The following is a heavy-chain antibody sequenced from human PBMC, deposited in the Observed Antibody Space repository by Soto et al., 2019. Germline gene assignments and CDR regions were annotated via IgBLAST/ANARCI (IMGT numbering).Heavy chain of an antibody. J-gene: IGHJ4*02. CDR1: GFSLTTSGVG. CDR3: AHRVLRTVFGLVTTTAIYFDF. CDR2: IYWDDDK. Sequence: QITLNESGPTVVRPTETLTLTCRFSGFSLTTSGVGVGWVRQSPGKAPEWLALIYWDDDKRFSESLKSRLTITKETSKNQVVLTVANLDPTDTATYYCAHRVLRTVFGLVTTTAIYFDFWVQGTPVAVSS. D-gene: IGHD3-3*01. V-gene: IGHV2-5*02.